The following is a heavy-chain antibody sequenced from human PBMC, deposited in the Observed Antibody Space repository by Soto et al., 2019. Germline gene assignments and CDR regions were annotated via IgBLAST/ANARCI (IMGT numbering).Heavy chain of an antibody. V-gene: IGHV1-46*01. CDR3: ARARQVGYSSSFDI. D-gene: IGHD2-21*01. J-gene: IGHJ3*02. CDR1: GYIFINYY. Sequence: ASVKVSCKASGYIFINYYLHWVRQAPGQGLEWMGIINPSGGDTIYSQKFQGRVTVTWDTATRTGFVELSRLRSEDTAVYYCARARQVGYSSSFDIWGQGTMVTVSS. CDR2: INPSGGDT.